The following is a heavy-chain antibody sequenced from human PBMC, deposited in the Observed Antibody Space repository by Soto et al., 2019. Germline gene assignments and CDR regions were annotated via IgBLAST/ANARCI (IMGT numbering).Heavy chain of an antibody. CDR3: ARVARGYYYDSSGPPDAFDI. CDR1: GYSFTSYW. D-gene: IGHD3-22*01. J-gene: IGHJ3*02. V-gene: IGHV5-51*01. CDR2: IYPGDSDT. Sequence: GESLKISCKGSGYSFTSYWIGWVRQMPGKGLEWMGIIYPGDSDTRYSPSFQGQVTISADKSISTAYLQWSSLKASDTAMYYCARVARGYYYDSSGPPDAFDIWGQGTMVTVSS.